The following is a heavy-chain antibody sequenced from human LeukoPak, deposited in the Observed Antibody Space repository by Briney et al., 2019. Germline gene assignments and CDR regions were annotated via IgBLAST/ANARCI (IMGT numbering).Heavy chain of an antibody. V-gene: IGHV4-38-2*01. CDR3: ARQTPPWFAEIDY. D-gene: IGHD3-10*01. CDR2: IYHRRST. CDR1: DYSISSGYY. J-gene: IGHJ4*02. Sequence: SETLSLTCAVSDYSISSGYYWAWIRQPPGKGLEWIVSIYHRRSTYYNPSLKSRGTISVDTSKNHFSLKLSSVTAADTAVYYCARQTPPWFAEIDYWGQGTLVTVSS.